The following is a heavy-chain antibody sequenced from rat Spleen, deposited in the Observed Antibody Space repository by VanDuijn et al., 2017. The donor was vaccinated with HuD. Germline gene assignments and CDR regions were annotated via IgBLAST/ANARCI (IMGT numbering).Heavy chain of an antibody. CDR2: ITNSGGST. CDR1: GFTFSNYG. D-gene: IGHD1-1*01. V-gene: IGHV5-27*01. J-gene: IGHJ3*01. Sequence: EVQLVESGGGLVQPGRSLKLSCAASGFTFSNYGMAWVRQAPTKGLEWVASITNSGGSTYYRDSVKGRFTISRDNAKSTLYLQMDSLRSEDTATYYCTTEYYSGSGWFAYWGQGTLVTVSS. CDR3: TTEYYSGSGWFAY.